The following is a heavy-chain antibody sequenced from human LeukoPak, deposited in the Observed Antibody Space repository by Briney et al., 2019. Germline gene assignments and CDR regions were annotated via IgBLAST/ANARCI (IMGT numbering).Heavy chain of an antibody. CDR3: AKRPVIDPKSITGTKWTLDY. CDR2: ISSSSSYI. CDR1: GFTFSSYS. Sequence: KTGGSLRLSCAASGFTFSSYSMNWVRQAPGKGLEWVSSISSSSSYIYYADSVKGRFTISRDNSKNTLYLQMNSLRVEDTAVYYCAKRPVIDPKSITGTKWTLDYWGQGTLVTVSS. J-gene: IGHJ4*02. V-gene: IGHV3-21*01. D-gene: IGHD1-7*01.